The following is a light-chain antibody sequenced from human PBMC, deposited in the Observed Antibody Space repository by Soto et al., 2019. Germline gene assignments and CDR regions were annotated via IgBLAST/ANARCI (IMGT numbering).Light chain of an antibody. J-gene: IGKJ2*01. CDR1: QSVSSSY. CDR2: GAS. V-gene: IGKV3-20*01. CDR3: QQYGSSPDT. Sequence: EIVLTQSPGTLSLSPGERATLSCRASQSVSSSYLAWYPQKPGQAPRLLIYGASSRATGIPDRFSGSGSGTDFTLTISRLEPEDFAVYYCQQYGSSPDTFGQGTKLEIK.